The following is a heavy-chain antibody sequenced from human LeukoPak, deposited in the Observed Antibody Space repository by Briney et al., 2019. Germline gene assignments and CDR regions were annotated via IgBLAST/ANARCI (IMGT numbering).Heavy chain of an antibody. J-gene: IGHJ4*02. CDR3: AKDPPWEGATFYYFDY. D-gene: IGHD1-26*01. CDR1: GFTFSSYA. V-gene: IGHV3-30*02. Sequence: GGSLRLSCAASGFTFSSYAMHWVRQAPGKGLEWVAFIRYDGSNKYYADSVKGRFTISRDNSKNTLYLQMNSLRAEDTAVYYCAKDPPWEGATFYYFDYWGQGTLVTVSS. CDR2: IRYDGSNK.